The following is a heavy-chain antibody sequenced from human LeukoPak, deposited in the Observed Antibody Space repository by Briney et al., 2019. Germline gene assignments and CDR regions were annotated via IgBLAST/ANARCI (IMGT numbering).Heavy chain of an antibody. D-gene: IGHD3-22*01. CDR3: AKESFFYDSSGYHYDH. J-gene: IGHJ4*02. CDR2: ISGSGGST. Sequence: GGSLRLSCAASGFTFSSYAMSWVRQAPGKGLEWVSAISGSGGSTYYADSVKGRFTISRDNSKNTLYLQMNSLRAEDTAVYYCAKESFFYDSSGYHYDHWGQGTLVTVSS. CDR1: GFTFSSYA. V-gene: IGHV3-23*01.